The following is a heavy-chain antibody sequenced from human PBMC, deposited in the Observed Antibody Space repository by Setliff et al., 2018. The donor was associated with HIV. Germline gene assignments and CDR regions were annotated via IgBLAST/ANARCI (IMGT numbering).Heavy chain of an antibody. D-gene: IGHD3-22*01. V-gene: IGHV3-7*03. CDR1: RFSFRSYW. J-gene: IGHJ4*02. CDR2: IKQDGSEI. Sequence: GGSLRLSCAASRFSFRSYWMNWVRQAPGKGLAWVASIKQDGSEIYYVDSVKGRFTISRDNARGALFLQMNNLRADDTALYYCTSSRPPDESSGYLHCWGQGTLVTVSS. CDR3: TSSRPPDESSGYLHC.